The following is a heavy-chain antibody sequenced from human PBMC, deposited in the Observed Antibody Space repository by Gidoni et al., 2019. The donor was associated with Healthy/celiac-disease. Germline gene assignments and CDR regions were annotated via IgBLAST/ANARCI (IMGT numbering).Heavy chain of an antibody. V-gene: IGHV3-15*07. D-gene: IGHD2-15*01. CDR3: TTDSRCSGGSCYSAYYYYGMDV. J-gene: IGHJ6*02. Sequence: EVQLVESGGGLVKPGGSLRLSCAASGFTFSNAWMNWVRQAPGKGLEWVGRIKSKTDGGTTDYAAPVKGRFTISRDDSKNTLYLQMNSLKTEDTAVYYCTTDSRCSGGSCYSAYYYYGMDVWGQGTTVTVSS. CDR2: IKSKTDGGTT. CDR1: GFTFSNAW.